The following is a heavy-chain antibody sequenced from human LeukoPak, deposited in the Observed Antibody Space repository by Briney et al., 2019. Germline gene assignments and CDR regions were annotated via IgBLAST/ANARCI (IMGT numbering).Heavy chain of an antibody. V-gene: IGHV1-46*01. CDR1: GGTFSSYA. J-gene: IGHJ4*02. Sequence: ASVKVSCKASGGTFSSYAISWVRQAPGQGLEWMGIINPSGGSTSYAQKFQGRVTMTRDTSTSTVYMELSSLRSEDTAVYYCARDVGYYYDSSGSRFDYWGQGTLVTVSS. CDR3: ARDVGYYYDSSGSRFDY. D-gene: IGHD3-22*01. CDR2: INPSGGST.